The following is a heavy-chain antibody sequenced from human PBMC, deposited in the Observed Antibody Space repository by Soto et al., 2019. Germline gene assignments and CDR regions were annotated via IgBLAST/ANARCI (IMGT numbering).Heavy chain of an antibody. V-gene: IGHV3-48*02. D-gene: IGHD1-26*01. CDR1: GFTFSTYN. CDR3: VRDFMWAFDY. CDR2: MSTTDAI. Sequence: GGSLRLSCAASGFTFSTYNMNWVRQAPGKGLEWVSYMSTTDAIYYADSVRGRFAISRDNAKNSLGLQMDSLTEEDTAVYYCVRDFMWAFDYWGQGTLVTVSS. J-gene: IGHJ4*02.